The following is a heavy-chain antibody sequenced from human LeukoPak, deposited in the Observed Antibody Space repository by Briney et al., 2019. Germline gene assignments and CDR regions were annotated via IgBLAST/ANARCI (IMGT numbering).Heavy chain of an antibody. CDR1: GFTFQNFD. CDR2: ISRSGAYA. CDR3: VRGASHLAY. Sequence: GGSLRLSCAASGFTFQNFDMSWVRQAPGKGLEWVSSISRSGAYAHYADSVKGRFTISRDNSNSTLFLQMNSLRGDDTAVYYCVRGASHLAYWGQGTLVTASS. V-gene: IGHV3-23*01. J-gene: IGHJ4*02.